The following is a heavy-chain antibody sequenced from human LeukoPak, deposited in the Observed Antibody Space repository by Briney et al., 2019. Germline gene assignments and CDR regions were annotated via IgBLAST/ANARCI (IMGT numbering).Heavy chain of an antibody. CDR2: IYYSGST. V-gene: IGHV4-31*03. CDR3: ARQSCSSTSCPHRNVFDI. CDR1: GGSISSGGYY. Sequence: SQTLSLTCTVSGGSISSGGYYWSWIRQHPGKGLEWIGYIYYSGSTYYNPSLKSRVTISVDTSKNQFSLKLSSVTAADTAVYYCARQSCSSTSCPHRNVFDIRGQGTMVTVSP. D-gene: IGHD2-2*01. J-gene: IGHJ3*02.